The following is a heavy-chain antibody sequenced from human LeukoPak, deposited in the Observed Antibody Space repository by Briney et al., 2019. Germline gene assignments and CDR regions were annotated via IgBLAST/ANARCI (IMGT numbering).Heavy chain of an antibody. J-gene: IGHJ3*02. CDR2: IGTAGDT. CDR1: GFTFSSYD. D-gene: IGHD6-19*01. CDR3: ARSTASGWRDAFDI. V-gene: IGHV3-13*01. Sequence: GGSLRLSCAASGFTFSSYDMHWVRQATGKGLEWVSAIGTAGDTYYPGSVKGRFTISRENAENSLYLQMNSLRAGDTAVYYCARSTASGWRDAFDIWGQGTMVTVSS.